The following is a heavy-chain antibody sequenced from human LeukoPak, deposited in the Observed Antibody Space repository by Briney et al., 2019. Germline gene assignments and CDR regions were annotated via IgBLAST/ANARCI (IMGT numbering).Heavy chain of an antibody. CDR3: ARVQAAGDGYYFDF. V-gene: IGHV4-34*01. J-gene: IGHJ4*02. Sequence: SKTLSLTCAVCGASFNNYYWSWIRQPPGKGLEWIGEINHGGSTNYNLSLKSRVTISADTSNSQLSLKLSSVTAADTAVYYCARVQAAGDGYYFDFWGQGTLVTVSS. CDR1: GASFNNYY. CDR2: INHGGST. D-gene: IGHD7-27*01.